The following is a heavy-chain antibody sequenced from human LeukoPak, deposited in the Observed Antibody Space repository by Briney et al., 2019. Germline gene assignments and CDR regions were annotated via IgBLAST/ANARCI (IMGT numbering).Heavy chain of an antibody. CDR2: ISSSSSYI. D-gene: IGHD5-24*01. V-gene: IGHV3-21*01. J-gene: IGHJ4*02. CDR1: GFTFSSYS. Sequence: PGGSLRLSCAASGFTFSSYSMNWVRQAPGKGLEWVSSISSSSSYIYYADSVKGRFTISRDNAKNSLYLQMNSLRAEDTAVYYCARVRIELATMLLDYWGQGTLVTVSS. CDR3: ARVRIELATMLLDY.